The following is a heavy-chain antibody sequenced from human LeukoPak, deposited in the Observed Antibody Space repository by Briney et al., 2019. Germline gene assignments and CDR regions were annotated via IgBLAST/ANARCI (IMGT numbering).Heavy chain of an antibody. D-gene: IGHD1-7*01. J-gene: IGHJ4*02. CDR3: ARAFQNWNYGSDFDY. V-gene: IGHV1-46*01. CDR1: GYTFTSYY. CDR2: INPSGGST. Sequence: ASVKVSCKASGYTFTSYYMHWVRQAPGQGLEWMGIINPSGGSTSYAQKFQGRVTMTGDMSTSTVYMELSSLRAEDTAVYYCARAFQNWNYGSDFDYWGQGTLVTASS.